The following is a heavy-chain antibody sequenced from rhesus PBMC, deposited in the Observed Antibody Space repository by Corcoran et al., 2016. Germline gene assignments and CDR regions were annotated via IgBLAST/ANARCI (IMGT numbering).Heavy chain of an antibody. CDR2: IYGCGSST. CDR3: AREGRRYSNYFDY. J-gene: IGHJ4*01. D-gene: IGHD5-24*01. V-gene: IGHV4-169*02. Sequence: QLQLQESGPGLVKPSETLSVTCAVSGGSISSSYWSWIRQAQGKGLEWIGYIYGCGSSTNYNPSLKSLVTLSVDTSKNQLSLKLSSVTTADTAVYYCAREGRRYSNYFDYWGQGVLVTVSS. CDR1: GGSISSSY.